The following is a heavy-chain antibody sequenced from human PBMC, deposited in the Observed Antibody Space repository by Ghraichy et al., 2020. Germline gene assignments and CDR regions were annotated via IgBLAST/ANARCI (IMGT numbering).Heavy chain of an antibody. CDR2: IYYSGSP. V-gene: IGHV4-30-4*01. CDR1: GGSISSGDYY. J-gene: IGHJ4*02. Sequence: SETLSLTCTVSGGSISSGDYYWSWIRQPPGKGLEWIGYIYYSGSPYYNPSLKSRVTISVDTSKNQFSLKLSAVTAADTAVYYCARANDYSDYWGQGTLVTVSS. CDR3: ARANDYSDY.